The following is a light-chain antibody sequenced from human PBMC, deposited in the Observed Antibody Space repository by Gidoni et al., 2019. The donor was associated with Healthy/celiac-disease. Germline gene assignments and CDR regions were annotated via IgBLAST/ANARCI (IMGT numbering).Light chain of an antibody. J-gene: IGLJ2*01. Sequence: QSALTQPASVSGSPGQSITISCTGTRSDVGGYNYVSWYQHHPGKAPKLMIYDVSNRPSGVSNRVSGSKSGNTASLTISGLQAEDEADYYCRSYTSSSTHVVFGGGTKLTVL. CDR3: RSYTSSSTHVV. V-gene: IGLV2-14*03. CDR2: DVS. CDR1: RSDVGGYNY.